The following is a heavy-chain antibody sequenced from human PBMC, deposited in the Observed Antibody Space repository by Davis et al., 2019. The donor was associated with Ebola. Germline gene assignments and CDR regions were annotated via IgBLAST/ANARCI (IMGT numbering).Heavy chain of an antibody. CDR2: ISSSSSYI. D-gene: IGHD3-22*01. CDR3: ARRAWYYDSSGYSLDC. CDR1: GFTFSGYS. V-gene: IGHV3-21*01. J-gene: IGHJ4*02. Sequence: GESLKISCAASGFTFSGYSMNWVRQAPGKGLVWVSSISSSSSYIYYADSVKGRFTISRDNAKNSLYLQMNSLRAEDTAVYYCARRAWYYDSSGYSLDCWGQGTLVTVSS.